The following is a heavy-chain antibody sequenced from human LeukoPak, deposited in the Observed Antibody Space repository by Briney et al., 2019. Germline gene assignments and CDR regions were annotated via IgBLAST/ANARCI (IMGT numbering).Heavy chain of an antibody. V-gene: IGHV3-23*01. Sequence: PGGSLRLSCAASGFTFSSYAMSWVRQAPGKGLEWVSAISGSGGSTYYADSVKGRFTISRDNSKNTLYLQMNSLRAEDTAVYYCAKGRDSSGWYGGNWFDPWGQGTLVTVSS. CDR3: AKGRDSSGWYGGNWFDP. CDR2: ISGSGGST. D-gene: IGHD6-19*01. J-gene: IGHJ5*02. CDR1: GFTFSSYA.